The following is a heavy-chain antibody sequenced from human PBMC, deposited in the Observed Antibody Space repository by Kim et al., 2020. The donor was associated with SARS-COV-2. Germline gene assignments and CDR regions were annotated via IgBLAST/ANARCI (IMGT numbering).Heavy chain of an antibody. CDR1: GYTFTSYG. D-gene: IGHD2-2*01. J-gene: IGHJ3*02. V-gene: IGHV1-18*04. CDR3: ARFVASIDIVVVPAANDAFDI. CDR2: ISAYNGNT. Sequence: ASVKVSCKASGYTFTSYGISWVRQAPGQGLEWMGWISAYNGNTNYAQKLQGRVTMTTDTSTSTAYMERRSLRSDDTAVYYCARFVASIDIVVVPAANDAFDIWGQGTMVTVSS.